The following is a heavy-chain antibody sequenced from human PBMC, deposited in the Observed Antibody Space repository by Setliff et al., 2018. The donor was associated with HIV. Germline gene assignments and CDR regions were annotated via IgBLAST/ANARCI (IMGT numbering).Heavy chain of an antibody. CDR2: IWSDGSNS. V-gene: IGHV3-33*01. CDR1: GFTFSRYP. J-gene: IGHJ1*01. D-gene: IGHD3-22*01. CDR3: ASPNGYDSRGYYSEYFHY. Sequence: LRLSCAASGFTFSRYPMHWVRQAPGKGLEWVAFIWSDGSNSYYADSVKGRFTISRDNSKNTLYVQMNSLRAEDTAAYYCASPNGYDSRGYYSEYFHYWGQGTLVTVSS.